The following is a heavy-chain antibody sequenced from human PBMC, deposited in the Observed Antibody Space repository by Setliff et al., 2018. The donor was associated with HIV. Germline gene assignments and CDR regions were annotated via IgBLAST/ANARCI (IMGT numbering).Heavy chain of an antibody. D-gene: IGHD3-3*01. CDR2: VSHTGNT. CDR1: GDSINTHY. Sequence: SETLSLTCTVSGDSINTHYWSWIRQPPGKGLEWIGYVSHTGNTNSNPSLKSRVTISVDTSKNEFSLRLRSVTAADTAVYYCARRLQFLEFLHGVGGLDVWGQGTTVTVSS. J-gene: IGHJ6*02. V-gene: IGHV4-59*11. CDR3: ARRLQFLEFLHGVGGLDV.